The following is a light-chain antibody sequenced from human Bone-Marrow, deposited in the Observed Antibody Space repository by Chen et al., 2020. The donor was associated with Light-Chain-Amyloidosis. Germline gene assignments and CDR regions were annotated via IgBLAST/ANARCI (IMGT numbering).Light chain of an antibody. CDR1: QSLVHSNGNTY. CDR3: MQGTHWPPFT. Sequence: DVVMTQSPLSLPVTLGQPASISCRSSQSLVHSNGNTYLNWFQQRPGQSPRRLIYQVSNRDSGVPDRFSGSGSGTDFTRKISKVEAEDVGVYYCMQGTHWPPFTFGPGTKVDIK. V-gene: IGKV2-30*02. CDR2: QVS. J-gene: IGKJ3*01.